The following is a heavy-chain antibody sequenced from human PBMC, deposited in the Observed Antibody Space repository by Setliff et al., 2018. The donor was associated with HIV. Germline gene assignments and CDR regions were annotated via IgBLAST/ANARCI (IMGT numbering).Heavy chain of an antibody. CDR1: DGSTSSSSYY. CDR3: ARLRTTTVTAPFDY. J-gene: IGHJ4*02. V-gene: IGHV4-39*01. D-gene: IGHD4-4*01. CDR2: MYYGGIT. Sequence: KPSETLSLTCSVSDGSTSSSSYYWGWIRQAPGKGLEWIGTMYYGGITYYNPSLKSRATVSVDTSKNQVSLRLSSVTAADTAVYFCARLRTTTVTAPFDYWGQGKLVTAPQ.